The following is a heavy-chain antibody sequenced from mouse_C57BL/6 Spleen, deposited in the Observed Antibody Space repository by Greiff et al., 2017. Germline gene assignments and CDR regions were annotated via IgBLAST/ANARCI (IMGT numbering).Heavy chain of an antibody. J-gene: IGHJ1*03. Sequence: QVQLKESGAELVKPGASVKISCKASGYAFSSYWMNWVKQRPGKGLEWIGQFYPGDGDTNYNGKFKGKATLTADKSSSTAYMQLSSLTSEDSAVYFCARDGYYVRYFDVWGTGTTVTVSS. CDR3: ARDGYYVRYFDV. CDR2: FYPGDGDT. V-gene: IGHV1-80*01. CDR1: GYAFSSYW. D-gene: IGHD2-3*01.